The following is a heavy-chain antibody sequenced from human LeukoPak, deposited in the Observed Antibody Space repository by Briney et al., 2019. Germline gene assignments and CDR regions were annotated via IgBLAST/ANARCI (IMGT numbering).Heavy chain of an antibody. CDR2: ISWNSGSI. CDR1: GFTFDDYA. CDR3: AKGLWFGEFHPFDY. V-gene: IGHV3-9*01. D-gene: IGHD3-10*01. Sequence: GGSLRLSCAASGFTFDDYAMHWVRQAPGKGLEWVSVISWNSGSIGYADSVKGRFTISRDNAKNSLYLQMNSLRAEDTALYYCAKGLWFGEFHPFDYWGQGTLVTVSS. J-gene: IGHJ4*02.